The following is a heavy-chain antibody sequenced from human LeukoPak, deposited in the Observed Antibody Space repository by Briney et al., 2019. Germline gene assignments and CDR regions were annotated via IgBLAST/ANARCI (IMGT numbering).Heavy chain of an antibody. Sequence: KPSETLSLTCTVSGGSISSYYWSWIRQPAGKGLEWIGRIYASGSTNYNPSLKGRVTMSVDTSKNQLSLQLRSVTAADTAVYYCARGRGSSWYYFDYWGQGTLVTVSS. CDR2: IYASGST. D-gene: IGHD6-13*01. CDR1: GGSISSYY. V-gene: IGHV4-4*07. J-gene: IGHJ4*02. CDR3: ARGRGSSWYYFDY.